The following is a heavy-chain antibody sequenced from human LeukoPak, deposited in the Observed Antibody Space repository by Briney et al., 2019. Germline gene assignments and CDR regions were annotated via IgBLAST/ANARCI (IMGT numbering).Heavy chain of an antibody. V-gene: IGHV4-30-4*01. D-gene: IGHD6-13*01. Sequence: QASETLSLTCTVSGGSISSGDYYWSWIRQPPGKGLEWIGYIYYSGSTYYNPSLKSRVTISVDTSKNQFSLKLSSVTAADTAVYYCAISAAGYFDYWGQGTLVTVSS. J-gene: IGHJ4*02. CDR2: IYYSGST. CDR1: GGSISSGDYY. CDR3: AISAAGYFDY.